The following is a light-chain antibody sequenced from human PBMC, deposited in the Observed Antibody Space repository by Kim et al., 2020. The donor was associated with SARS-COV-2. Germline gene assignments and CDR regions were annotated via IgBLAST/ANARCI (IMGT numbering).Light chain of an antibody. V-gene: IGKV1-5*03. CDR2: MAS. CDR1: QNIHIS. CDR3: QQYATYPWT. Sequence: ASVGDRVTITCRASQNIHISLAWYQQKPGKAPKLLIYMASSLQSGVPSRFSGYESGTEFTLTLSSLQPDDFATYYCQQYATYPWTFGQGTKVDIK. J-gene: IGKJ1*01.